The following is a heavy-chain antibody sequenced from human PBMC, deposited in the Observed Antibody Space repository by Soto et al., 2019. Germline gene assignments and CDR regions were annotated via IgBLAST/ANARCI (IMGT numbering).Heavy chain of an antibody. Sequence: GESLKISCAAPGFAFSTYSLIWVRQSPGKGLEWVSTISATSANIYYADSVRGRFTISRDNTKNSLYLQMNSLRDEDTALYYCATGFSSSTYYIDSWGLGTLVTVSS. CDR2: ISATSANI. D-gene: IGHD2-2*01. CDR3: ATGFSSSTYYIDS. J-gene: IGHJ4*02. CDR1: GFAFSTYS. V-gene: IGHV3-21*04.